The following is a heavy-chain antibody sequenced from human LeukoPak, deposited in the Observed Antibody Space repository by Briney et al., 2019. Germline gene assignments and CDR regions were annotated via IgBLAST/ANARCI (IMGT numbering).Heavy chain of an antibody. CDR3: TRARTHYYGSAPFDP. CDR1: GFTFSNAW. CDR2: IKSKTDGGTT. Sequence: GGSLRLSCAASGFTFSNAWMSWVHQAPGKGLEWVGRIKSKTDGGTTDYAAPVKGRFTISRDDSKNTLYLQKNSLKTEDTAVYYCTRARTHYYGSAPFDPWGQGTLVTVSS. V-gene: IGHV3-15*01. J-gene: IGHJ5*02. D-gene: IGHD3-10*01.